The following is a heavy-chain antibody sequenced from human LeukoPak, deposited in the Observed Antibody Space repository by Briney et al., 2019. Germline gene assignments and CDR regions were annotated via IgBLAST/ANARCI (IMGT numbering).Heavy chain of an antibody. CDR2: IYPGDSDT. Sequence: GESPKISCKGSGYSFTSYWIGWVRQMPGKGLEWMGMIYPGDSDTRYSPSFQGQITISADQSIGTAYLQSSSLKASDTAIYYCARPSSVWYFDSWGQGTMVTVSS. J-gene: IGHJ4*02. D-gene: IGHD6-19*01. CDR1: GYSFTSYW. V-gene: IGHV5-51*01. CDR3: ARPSSVWYFDS.